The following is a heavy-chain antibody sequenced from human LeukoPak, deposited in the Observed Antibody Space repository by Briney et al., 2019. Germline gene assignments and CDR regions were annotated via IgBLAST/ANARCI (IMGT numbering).Heavy chain of an antibody. CDR2: INHNGNVN. V-gene: IGHV3-7*03. J-gene: IGHJ6*02. Sequence: PGGSLRLSCAASGFTFSSYWMNWARQAPGKGLEWAASINHNGNVNYYVDSVKGRFTISRDNAKNSLYLQMSNLRAEDTAVYFCARGGGLDVRGQGATVTVSS. D-gene: IGHD3-16*01. CDR3: ARGGGLDV. CDR1: GFTFSSYW.